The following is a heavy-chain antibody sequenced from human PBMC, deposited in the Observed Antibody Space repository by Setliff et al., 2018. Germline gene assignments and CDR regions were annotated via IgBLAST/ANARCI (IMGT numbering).Heavy chain of an antibody. CDR1: GGSINSGVYY. Sequence: SETLSLTCTVSGGSINSGVYYWGWIRQPPGKGLEWIGRIDHGGDTYYNASLKSRLTISVDTSKNQFSLKLRSVTAADTGVYYCARMSGFLHMDVWGKGTPVTVSS. J-gene: IGHJ6*03. V-gene: IGHV4-39*01. CDR3: ARMSGFLHMDV. CDR2: IDHGGDT. D-gene: IGHD3-3*01.